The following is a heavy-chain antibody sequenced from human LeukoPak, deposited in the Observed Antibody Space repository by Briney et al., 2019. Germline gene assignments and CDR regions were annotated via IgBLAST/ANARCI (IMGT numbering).Heavy chain of an antibody. CDR3: ARHLFGYSSGYNWFDP. J-gene: IGHJ5*02. CDR2: IYYSGST. CDR1: GGSISSGGYY. V-gene: IGHV4-61*08. Sequence: PSETLSLTCTVSGGSISSGGYYWSWIRQPPGKGLEWIGYIYYSGSTNYNPSLKSRVTISVDTSKNQFSLKLSSVTAADTAVYYCARHLFGYSSGYNWFDPWGQGTLVTVSS. D-gene: IGHD6-19*01.